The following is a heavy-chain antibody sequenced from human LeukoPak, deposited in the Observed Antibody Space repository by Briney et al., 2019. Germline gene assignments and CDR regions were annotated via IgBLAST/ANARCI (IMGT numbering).Heavy chain of an antibody. CDR3: ARGLSTVTPEFDY. J-gene: IGHJ4*02. CDR2: IWYDGSNK. CDR1: GFTFSSYG. Sequence: GGSLRLSCAASGFTFSSYGMQWVRQAPGKGLEWVAVIWYDGSNKYYADSVKGRFTISRDNSKNTLYLQTNSLRAEDTAVYYCARGLSTVTPEFDYWGQGTLVTVSS. D-gene: IGHD4-17*01. V-gene: IGHV3-33*01.